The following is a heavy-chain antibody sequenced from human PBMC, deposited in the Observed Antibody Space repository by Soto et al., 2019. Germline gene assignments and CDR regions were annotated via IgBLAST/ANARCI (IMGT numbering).Heavy chain of an antibody. CDR2: ISYDGSNK. V-gene: IGHV3-30*18. Sequence: PGGTLGLSLSTSGCTFLRYVMHLYRLAPGKWLDWVAVISYDGSNKYYADPVTGRFTISRDNSKNTLYLQMNSLRPEDTALYYCTKARLWGGDGYNSYYYNAMDVWGQGTTVTVSS. CDR3: TKARLWGGDGYNSYYYNAMDV. CDR1: GCTFLRYV. D-gene: IGHD3-16*01. J-gene: IGHJ6*02.